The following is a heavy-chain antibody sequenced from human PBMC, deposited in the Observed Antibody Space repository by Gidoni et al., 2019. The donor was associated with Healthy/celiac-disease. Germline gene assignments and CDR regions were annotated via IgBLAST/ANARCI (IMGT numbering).Heavy chain of an antibody. J-gene: IGHJ4*02. CDR1: GGSFSGYY. V-gene: IGHV4-34*01. CDR3: ARTQIWFGELSHFDY. CDR2: INHRGST. Sequence: QVQLQQWGAGRLKPSETLSLTCAVDGGSFSGYYWRWIRQPPGKGLEWIGEINHRGSTNYNPSLKSRVTISVDTSKNQFSLKLSSVTAADTAVYYCARTQIWFGELSHFDYWCQGTLVTVSS. D-gene: IGHD3-10*01.